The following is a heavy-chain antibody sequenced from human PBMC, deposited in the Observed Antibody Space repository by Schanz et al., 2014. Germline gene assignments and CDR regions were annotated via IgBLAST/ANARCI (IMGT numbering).Heavy chain of an antibody. CDR2: IRFDASAK. CDR1: GFTFSTYA. Sequence: VELVESGGGLVLPGGSLRLSCAASGFTFSTYAMSWVRQAPGKGLEWVAYIRFDASAKYYGDSVEGRFTISRDNAKSSLYLQMNSLRDEDTAVYYCAATTILADWGQGTLVAVSS. D-gene: IGHD3-3*01. V-gene: IGHV3-30*02. CDR3: AATTILAD. J-gene: IGHJ4*02.